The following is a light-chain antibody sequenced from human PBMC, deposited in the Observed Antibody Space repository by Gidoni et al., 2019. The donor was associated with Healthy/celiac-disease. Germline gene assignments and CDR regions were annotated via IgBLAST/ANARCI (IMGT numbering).Light chain of an antibody. CDR3: QQYDNLPRT. J-gene: IGKJ3*01. CDR2: DAS. Sequence: DIQMTQYPSSLSASVGDRVTITCQASQDISNYLNWYQQKPGKAPKLLIYDASNLETGVPSRFSGSGSGTDFTFTISSLQPEDIATYYCQQYDNLPRTFGPGTKVEIK. CDR1: QDISNY. V-gene: IGKV1-33*01.